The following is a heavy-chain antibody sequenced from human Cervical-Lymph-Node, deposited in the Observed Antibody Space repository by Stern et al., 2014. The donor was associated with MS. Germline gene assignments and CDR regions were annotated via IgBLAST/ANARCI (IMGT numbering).Heavy chain of an antibody. D-gene: IGHD2-21*02. CDR1: GGSFSGYY. V-gene: IGHV4-34*01. Sequence: QVQLQQWGAGLLKPSETLSLTCAVYGGSFSGYYWSWIRQPPGKGLEWIGEINHSGSTNYNPSLKSRVTISVDTSKNQFSLKLSSVTAADTAVYYCAREGGTAILAYYYYGMDVWGQGTTVTVSS. CDR2: INHSGST. CDR3: AREGGTAILAYYYYGMDV. J-gene: IGHJ6*02.